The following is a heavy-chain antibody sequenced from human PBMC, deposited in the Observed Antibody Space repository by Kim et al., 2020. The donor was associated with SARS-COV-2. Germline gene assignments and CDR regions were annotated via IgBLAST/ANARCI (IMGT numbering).Heavy chain of an antibody. CDR2: IFSGGST. V-gene: IGHV3-66*01. CDR3: ARDPYCSGGSCYGAFDI. CDR1: GFTVSSNY. D-gene: IGHD2-15*01. J-gene: IGHJ3*02. Sequence: GGSLRLSCVASGFTVSSNYMSWVRQAPGTGLAWVSVIFSGGSTYYADSVKGRFTISRDNSKNTLYLQMNSLRAEDTAVYYCARDPYCSGGSCYGAFDIWG.